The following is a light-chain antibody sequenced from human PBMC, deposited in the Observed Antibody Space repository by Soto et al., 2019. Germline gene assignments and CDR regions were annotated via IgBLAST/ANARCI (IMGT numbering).Light chain of an antibody. CDR3: SSYTSSSTS. J-gene: IGLJ3*02. V-gene: IGLV2-14*01. CDR1: SSDVGGYNY. CDR2: DVS. Sequence: QSALTQPASVSGSPGQSITISCTGTSSDVGGYNYVSWYQQHPGKAPKLMIYDVSNRPSGVSNRFSGSKSGNTASLTISGLQAEAEADYYCSSYTSSSTSFGGGTKLNAL.